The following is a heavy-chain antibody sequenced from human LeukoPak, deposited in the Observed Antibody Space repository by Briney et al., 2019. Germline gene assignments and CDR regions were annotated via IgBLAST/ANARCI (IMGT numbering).Heavy chain of an antibody. CDR1: GFTFSSYA. CDR3: AKDTFGGVIAQD. Sequence: GGSLRLSCAASGFTFSSYAMSSVRQAPGKGLEWVSAISGSGGSTYYADSVKGRFTISRDNSKNALYLQMNSLRAEDTAVYYCAKDTFGGVIAQDWGQGTLVTVSS. CDR2: ISGSGGST. J-gene: IGHJ4*02. D-gene: IGHD3-16*02. V-gene: IGHV3-23*01.